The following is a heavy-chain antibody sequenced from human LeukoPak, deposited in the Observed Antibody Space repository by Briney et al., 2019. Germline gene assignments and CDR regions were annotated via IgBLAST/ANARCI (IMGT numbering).Heavy chain of an antibody. V-gene: IGHV1-46*01. CDR1: GYTFISHN. CDR3: ASDGYSSGWYVLDY. Sequence: ASVKVSCKASGYTFISHNMHWVRQAPGQGLEWMGIINPGGGSTSYAQKFQGRVTMTRDTSTSTVYVELSSLRSEDTVVYYCASDGYSSGWYVLDYWGQGTQVTVSS. CDR2: INPGGGST. J-gene: IGHJ4*02. D-gene: IGHD6-19*01.